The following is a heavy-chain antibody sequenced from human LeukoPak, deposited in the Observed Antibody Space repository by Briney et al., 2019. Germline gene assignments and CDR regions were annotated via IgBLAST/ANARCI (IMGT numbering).Heavy chain of an antibody. V-gene: IGHV4-34*01. D-gene: IGHD6-6*01. CDR2: INHSGRT. Sequence: SETLSLTCAVYGRSFSGYYWSWIRQPPGKGLEWIGEINHSGRTNYNPSLKSRVTISVDTSKNQFSLKLSSVTAADTAVYYRARGLSSIAARQSDYWGHGTLVTVSS. CDR3: ARGLSSIAARQSDY. J-gene: IGHJ4*01. CDR1: GRSFSGYY.